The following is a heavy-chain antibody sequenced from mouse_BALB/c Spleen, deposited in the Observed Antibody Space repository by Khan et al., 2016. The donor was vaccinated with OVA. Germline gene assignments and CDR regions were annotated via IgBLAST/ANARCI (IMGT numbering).Heavy chain of an antibody. V-gene: IGHV1S81*02. CDR1: GYTFTSYW. CDR2: INPSNGRT. D-gene: IGHD4-1*01. Sequence: QVQLQQPGAELVKPGASVKLSCKASGYTFTSYWMHWVKQRPGQGLEWIGEINPSNGRTYYNEKFKSKATLTVDKSSSTAYMQLSSLTSEDSAVYYCARGGANWGAWFAYWGQGTLVTVSA. J-gene: IGHJ3*01. CDR3: ARGGANWGAWFAY.